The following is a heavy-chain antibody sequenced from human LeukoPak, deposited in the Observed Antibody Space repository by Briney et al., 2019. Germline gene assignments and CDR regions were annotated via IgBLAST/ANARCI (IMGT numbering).Heavy chain of an antibody. CDR3: AKVNCSGGSCPSGYYFDY. D-gene: IGHD2-15*01. CDR1: GFTFSSYG. CDR2: IRYDGSNK. Sequence: GGSLRLSCAASGFTFSSYGMHWVRQAPGKGLEWVAFIRYDGSNKYYADSVKGRFTISRDNSKNTLYLQMNSLRAEDTAVYYCAKVNCSGGSCPSGYYFDYWGQGPLVTVSS. V-gene: IGHV3-30*02. J-gene: IGHJ4*02.